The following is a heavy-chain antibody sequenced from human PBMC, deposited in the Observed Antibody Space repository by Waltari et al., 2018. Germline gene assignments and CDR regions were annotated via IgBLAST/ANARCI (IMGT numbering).Heavy chain of an antibody. Sequence: EVQLVESGGGLVQPGGSLRLSCAASGFTFSSYAMSWVRQAPGKGLEWVAAIRGSGCSTYYADSVKGRFTISRDNSKNTLYLQMNSLRAEDTAVYYCAKDIASGPKRDYWGQGTLVTVSS. CDR3: AKDIASGPKRDY. V-gene: IGHV3-23*04. CDR1: GFTFSSYA. J-gene: IGHJ4*02. D-gene: IGHD6-13*01. CDR2: IRGSGCST.